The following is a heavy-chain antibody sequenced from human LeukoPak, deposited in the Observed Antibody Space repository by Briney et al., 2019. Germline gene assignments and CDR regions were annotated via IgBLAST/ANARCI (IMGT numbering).Heavy chain of an antibody. CDR2: INHSGST. D-gene: IGHD3-3*01. Sequence: SETLSLTCAVYGGSFSGYYWSWIRQPPGKGLEWIGEINHSGSTNYNPSLKSRVTISVDTSKNQFSLKLSSVTAADTAVYYCAVLRFLEWFNDIDYWGQGTLVTVSS. V-gene: IGHV4-34*01. CDR1: GGSFSGYY. J-gene: IGHJ4*02. CDR3: AVLRFLEWFNDIDY.